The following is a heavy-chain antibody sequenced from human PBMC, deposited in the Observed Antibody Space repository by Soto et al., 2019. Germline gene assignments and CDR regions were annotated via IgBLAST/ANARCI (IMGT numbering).Heavy chain of an antibody. Sequence: SETLSLTCTVSGGSISSYCWSWIRQPPGKGLEWIGYIYYSGSTNYNPSLKSRVTISVDTSKNQFSLKLSSVTAADTAVYYCARGRWPIDYWGQGTLVTISS. V-gene: IGHV4-59*01. CDR2: IYYSGST. D-gene: IGHD2-15*01. J-gene: IGHJ4*02. CDR1: GGSISSYC. CDR3: ARGRWPIDY.